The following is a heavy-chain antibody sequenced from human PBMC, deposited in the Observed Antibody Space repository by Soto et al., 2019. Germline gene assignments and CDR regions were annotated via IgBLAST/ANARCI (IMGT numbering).Heavy chain of an antibody. CDR2: ISTYSGDT. CDR1: GYTFFTYD. CDR3: ARHHGPTTSENWLDP. D-gene: IGHD5-12*01. V-gene: IGHV1-18*01. J-gene: IGHJ5*02. Sequence: QVPLVQSGVEVKTPGASVKVSCQASGYTFFTYDISWVRQAPGQGLEWMGWISTYSGDTKYAQKFQGRVTMTADTSTTTAYLELRSLRSDDTAVYYCARHHGPTTSENWLDPWGQGTLVTVSS.